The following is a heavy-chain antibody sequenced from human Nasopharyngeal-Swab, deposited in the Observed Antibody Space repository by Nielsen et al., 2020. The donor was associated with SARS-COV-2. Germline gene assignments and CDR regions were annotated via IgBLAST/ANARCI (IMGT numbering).Heavy chain of an antibody. CDR2: IYYSGST. CDR3: ARHDHTIVRAIDY. V-gene: IGHV4-39*01. D-gene: IGHD3-3*01. J-gene: IGHJ4*02. Sequence: SETLSLTCTVSGGSISSSSYYWGWIRQPPGKGLEWIGSIYYSGSTYYNPSLKSRVTMSVDTSKNQFSLKLSSVTAADTAVYYCARHDHTIVRAIDYWGQGTLVTVSS. CDR1: GGSISSSSYY.